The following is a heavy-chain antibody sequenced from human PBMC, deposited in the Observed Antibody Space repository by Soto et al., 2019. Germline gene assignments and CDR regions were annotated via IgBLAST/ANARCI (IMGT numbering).Heavy chain of an antibody. CDR3: TTEPTMVRGVIDYYYGMDV. J-gene: IGHJ6*02. V-gene: IGHV3-15*01. CDR1: GSTFSNAW. D-gene: IGHD3-10*01. CDR2: IKSKTDGGTT. Sequence: GGSLRLSCAASGSTFSNAWMSWVRQAPGKGLEWVGRIKSKTDGGTTDYAAPVKGRFTNSRDDSKNTLYLQMSSLKTEDTAVYYCTTEPTMVRGVIDYYYGMDVWGQGTTVTVSS.